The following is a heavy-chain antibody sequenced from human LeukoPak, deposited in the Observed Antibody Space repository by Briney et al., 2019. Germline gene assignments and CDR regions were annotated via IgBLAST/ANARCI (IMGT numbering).Heavy chain of an antibody. J-gene: IGHJ3*02. CDR3: AKGYSSGWDLAFDI. CDR2: ITDSGGTT. D-gene: IGHD6-19*01. CDR1: GFTFSSYT. Sequence: PGGSLRLSCAASGFTFSSYTMSWVRQAPGKGLEWVSVITDSGGTTYYADSVKGRFTISRDNSKNTLHLEMNSLRAEDTAVYYCAKGYSSGWDLAFDIWGQGTMATASS. V-gene: IGHV3-23*01.